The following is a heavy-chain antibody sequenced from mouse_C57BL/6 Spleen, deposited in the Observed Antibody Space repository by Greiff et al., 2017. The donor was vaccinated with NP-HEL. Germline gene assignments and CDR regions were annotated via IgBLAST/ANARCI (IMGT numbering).Heavy chain of an antibody. CDR1: GFTFSNYW. D-gene: IGHD1-1*01. Sequence: EVQLVESGGGLVQPGGSMKLSCVASGFTFSNYWMNWVRQSPEKGLEWVAQIRLKSDNYATTYAESVKGRFTISRDDAKSSVYLQINNLRAEDTGIYYCASSYTWCFDVWGTGTTVTVSS. V-gene: IGHV6-3*01. CDR3: ASSYTWCFDV. CDR2: IRLKSDNYAT. J-gene: IGHJ1*03.